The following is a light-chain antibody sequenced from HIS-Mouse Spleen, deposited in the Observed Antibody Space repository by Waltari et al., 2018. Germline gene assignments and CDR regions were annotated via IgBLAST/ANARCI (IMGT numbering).Light chain of an antibody. Sequence: EIVLTQSPATLSLSPGERATLSCRASQSVSSYLAWYQQKPGQAPRPLISDASNRATGIPARFSGSGSGTDFNLTISSLEPEDFAVYYCQQRSNWLTFGGGTKVEIK. CDR2: DAS. J-gene: IGKJ4*01. CDR1: QSVSSY. CDR3: QQRSNWLT. V-gene: IGKV3-11*01.